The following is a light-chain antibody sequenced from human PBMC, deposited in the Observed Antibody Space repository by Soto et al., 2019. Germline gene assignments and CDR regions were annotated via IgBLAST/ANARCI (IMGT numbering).Light chain of an antibody. V-gene: IGKV3-20*01. J-gene: IGKJ4*01. CDR1: QSVSSN. Sequence: EIVLTQSPGTLSLSPGEGATLSCRASQSVSSNLAWYQQKPGQAPRFVIYGASARASGIPDRFSGGGSGTDFTLTINRLEPEDFAVYYCQQFGSYPLTFGGGTKVDIK. CDR2: GAS. CDR3: QQFGSYPLT.